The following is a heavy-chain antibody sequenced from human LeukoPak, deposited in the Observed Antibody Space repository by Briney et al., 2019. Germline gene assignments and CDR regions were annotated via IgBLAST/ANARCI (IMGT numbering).Heavy chain of an antibody. CDR2: IYFTGST. CDR1: GGSIRSYY. Sequence: SETLSLTCTVSGGSIRSYYWSWIRQPPGKGLEWIGYIYFTGSTSSNHSFKSRVTISLDTSKNQFSLKLRSVTTADTAIYYCARGATVTVDDDWFDPWGQGTLVTVSS. CDR3: ARGATVTVDDDWFDP. J-gene: IGHJ5*02. D-gene: IGHD4-17*01. V-gene: IGHV4-59*01.